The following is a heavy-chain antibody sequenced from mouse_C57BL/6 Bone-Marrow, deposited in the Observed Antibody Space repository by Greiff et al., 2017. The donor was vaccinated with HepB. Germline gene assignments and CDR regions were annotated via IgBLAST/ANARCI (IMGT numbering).Heavy chain of an antibody. CDR2: IHPNSGST. V-gene: IGHV1-64*01. CDR3: ARHASLFAY. Sequence: QVHVKQPGAELVKPGASVKLSCKASGYTFTSYWMHWVKQRPGQGLEWIGMIHPNSGSTNYNEKFKSKATLTVDKSSSTAYMQLSSLTSEDSAVYYCARHASLFAYWGQGTLVTVSA. CDR1: GYTFTSYW. D-gene: IGHD6-1*01. J-gene: IGHJ3*01.